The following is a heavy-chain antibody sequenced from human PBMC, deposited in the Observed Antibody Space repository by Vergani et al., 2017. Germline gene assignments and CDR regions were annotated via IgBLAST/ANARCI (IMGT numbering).Heavy chain of an antibody. D-gene: IGHD3-10*01. CDR3: ARDRYYLGSGSYPYFYYYGLDV. Sequence: EVQLVESGGGLVQPGGSLRLSCAASGFTFSSYWMHWVRQAPGKGLVWVSRINSDGSSTSYADSVKGRFTISRDNAKNTLYLQMKSLRAEDTGVYYCARDRYYLGSGSYPYFYYYGLDVWGQGTAVTVSS. V-gene: IGHV3-74*01. J-gene: IGHJ6*02. CDR1: GFTFSSYW. CDR2: INSDGSST.